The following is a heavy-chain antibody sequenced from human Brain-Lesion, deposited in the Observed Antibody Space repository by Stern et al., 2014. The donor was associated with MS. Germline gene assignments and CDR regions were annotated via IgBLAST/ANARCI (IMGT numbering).Heavy chain of an antibody. V-gene: IGHV1-45*02. CDR3: AEGGSYGFVY. J-gene: IGHJ4*02. CDR2: ITPFTGNT. D-gene: IGHD4-17*01. CDR1: GNTFTNRD. Sequence: VQLVQSGAEVKKTGSSVKVSCQASGNTFTNRDLHWVRQATGQALEWMGWITPFTGNTNYAQNFQDRVTITMDRSMSTAYMDLSSLRSDDTAIYFCAEGGSYGFVYWGQGTLVTVSS.